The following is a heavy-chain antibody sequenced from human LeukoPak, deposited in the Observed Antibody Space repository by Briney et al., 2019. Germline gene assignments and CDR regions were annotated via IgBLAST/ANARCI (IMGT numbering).Heavy chain of an antibody. CDR3: RGFWSGYPTLDY. CDR2: INHSGST. D-gene: IGHD3-3*01. V-gene: IGHV4-34*01. Sequence: SETLSLTCAVYGGSFSGYYWSWIRQPPGKGLEWIGEINHSGSTNYNPSLKSRVTISVDTSKNQFSLKLSSVTAADTAVYYCRGFWSGYPTLDYWGQGTLVTVSS. J-gene: IGHJ4*02. CDR1: GGSFSGYY.